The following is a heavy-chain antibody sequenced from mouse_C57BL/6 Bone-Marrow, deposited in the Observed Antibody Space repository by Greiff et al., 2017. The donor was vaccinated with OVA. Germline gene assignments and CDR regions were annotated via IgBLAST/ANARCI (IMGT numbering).Heavy chain of an antibody. J-gene: IGHJ4*01. CDR3: TVRCVMDY. Sequence: EVQGVEPGGGLVQPGGSMKLSCVASGFTFSNYWMNWVRQSPEKGLEWVAQIRLKSDNYATHYAESVKGRFTISRADSQSSVYLQMNNIMAEDNGIYYCTVRCVMDYWGQGTSVTVSS. CDR1: GFTFSNYW. V-gene: IGHV6-3*01. CDR2: IRLKSDNYAT.